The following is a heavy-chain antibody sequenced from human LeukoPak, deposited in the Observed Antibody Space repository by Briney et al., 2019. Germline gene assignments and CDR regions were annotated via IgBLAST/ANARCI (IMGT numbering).Heavy chain of an antibody. CDR1: GGSISSYY. CDR2: IYTSGST. D-gene: IGHD1-26*01. CDR3: ARENSGSYREFDY. Sequence: SETLSLTCTVSGGSISSYYWSWIRQPAGKGQEWIGRIYTSGSTNYNASLKSRVSMSVDTSKNQFSLKLSSVTAADTAVFYCARENSGSYREFDYWGQGTLVTVSS. J-gene: IGHJ4*02. V-gene: IGHV4-4*07.